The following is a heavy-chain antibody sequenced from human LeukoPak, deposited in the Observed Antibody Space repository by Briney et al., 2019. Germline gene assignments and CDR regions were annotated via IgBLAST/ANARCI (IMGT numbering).Heavy chain of an antibody. J-gene: IGHJ3*02. V-gene: IGHV4-61*08. Sequence: TSETLSLTCTVSGGSISSGDYYWSWIRQPPGKGLEWIGYISYSGSTNYNPSLKSRVTMSLDTSKNQSSLKLTSVTAADTAVYYCARFADIWGQGTMVTVSS. CDR1: GGSISSGDYY. CDR3: ARFADI. D-gene: IGHD3-16*01. CDR2: ISYSGST.